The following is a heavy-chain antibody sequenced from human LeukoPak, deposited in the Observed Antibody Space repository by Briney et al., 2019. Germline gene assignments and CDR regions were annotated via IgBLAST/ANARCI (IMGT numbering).Heavy chain of an antibody. V-gene: IGHV4-39*07. CDR2: IYYSGST. CDR1: GGSISSSSYY. Sequence: SSETLSLTCTVSGGSISSSSYYWGWIRQPPGKGLEWIGSIYYSGSTYYNPSLKSRVTISVDTPKNQFSLKLSSVTAADTAVYYCARVMNYYDSSGFPYYFDYWGQGTLVTVSS. D-gene: IGHD3-22*01. J-gene: IGHJ4*02. CDR3: ARVMNYYDSSGFPYYFDY.